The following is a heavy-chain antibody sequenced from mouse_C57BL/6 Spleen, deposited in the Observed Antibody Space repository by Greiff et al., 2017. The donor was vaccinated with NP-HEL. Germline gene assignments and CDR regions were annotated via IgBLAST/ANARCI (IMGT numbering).Heavy chain of an antibody. D-gene: IGHD1-1*01. J-gene: IGHJ2*01. CDR1: GFTFSSYT. CDR3: ARREDGSSYFDY. CDR2: ISGGGGNT. Sequence: EVKLVESGGGLVKPGGSLKLSCAASGFTFSSYTMSWVRQTPEKRLEWVATISGGGGNTYYPDSVKGRFTISRDNAKNTRYLQMSSLRSEDTALYYCARREDGSSYFDYWGQGTTLTVSS. V-gene: IGHV5-9*01.